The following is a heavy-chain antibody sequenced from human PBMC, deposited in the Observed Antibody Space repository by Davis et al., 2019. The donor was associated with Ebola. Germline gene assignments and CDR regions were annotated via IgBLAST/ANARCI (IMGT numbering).Heavy chain of an antibody. CDR2: ISDNGRTI. Sequence: GESLKISCEVSGFIFSSYEMNWVRQAPGKGLEWISYISDNGRTIWHADSVKGRFTTSRDNAKDSLTLQMTSLTADDMGVYYCVSGGYSSGWKWDYWGQGALVTVSS. CDR3: VSGGYSSGWKWDY. D-gene: IGHD6-19*01. V-gene: IGHV3-48*03. CDR1: GFIFSSYE. J-gene: IGHJ4*02.